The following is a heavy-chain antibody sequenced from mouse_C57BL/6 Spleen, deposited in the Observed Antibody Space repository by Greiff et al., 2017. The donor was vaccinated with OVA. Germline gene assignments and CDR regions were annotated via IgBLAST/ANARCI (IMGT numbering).Heavy chain of an antibody. V-gene: IGHV1-18*01. CDR3: ARRWLLRDWYFDV. J-gene: IGHJ1*03. D-gene: IGHD2-3*01. Sequence: EVQGVESGPELVKPGASVKIPCKASGYTFTDYNMDWVKQSHGKSLEWIGDINPNNGGTIYNQKFKGKATLTVDKSSSTAYMELRSLTSEDTAVYYCARRWLLRDWYFDVWGTGTTVTVSS. CDR2: INPNNGGT. CDR1: GYTFTDYN.